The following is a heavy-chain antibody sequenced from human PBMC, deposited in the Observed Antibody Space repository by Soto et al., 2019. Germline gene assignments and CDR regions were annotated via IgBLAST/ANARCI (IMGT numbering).Heavy chain of an antibody. Sequence: GGSLRLSCAASGFTFSSYAMHWVRQAPGKGLEWVAVISYDGSNKYYADSVKGRFTISRDNSKNTLYLQMNSLRAEDTAVYYWAREQRAVAGYNWFDPWGQGTLVTVSS. CDR2: ISYDGSNK. CDR3: AREQRAVAGYNWFDP. CDR1: GFTFSSYA. J-gene: IGHJ5*02. D-gene: IGHD6-19*01. V-gene: IGHV3-30-3*01.